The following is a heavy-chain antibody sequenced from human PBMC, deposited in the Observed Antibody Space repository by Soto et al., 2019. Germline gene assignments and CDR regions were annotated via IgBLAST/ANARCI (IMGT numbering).Heavy chain of an antibody. CDR1: GFTFSSYA. CDR3: ARARITMVRGVITSPRIPKYYFDY. CDR2: ISGSGGST. Sequence: PGGSLRLSCAASGFTFSSYAMSWVRQAPGKGLEWVSAISGSGGSTYYADSVKGRFTISRDNSKNTLYLQMNSLRAEDTAVYYCARARITMVRGVITSPRIPKYYFDYWGQGTLVTVSS. D-gene: IGHD3-10*01. V-gene: IGHV3-23*01. J-gene: IGHJ4*02.